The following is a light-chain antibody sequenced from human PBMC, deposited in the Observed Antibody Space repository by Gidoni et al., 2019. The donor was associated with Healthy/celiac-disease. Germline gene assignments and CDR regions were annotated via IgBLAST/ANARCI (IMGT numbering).Light chain of an antibody. CDR3: CSYAGSYTLV. V-gene: IGLV2-11*01. CDR2: DVS. CDR1: SSDVGGYNY. Sequence: QSALTQPRPVSRSPGQSVTISCTGTSSDVGGYNYASWYQQHPGKAPKLMIYDVSKRPSGVPDRFSGSKSGNTASLTISGLQAEDEADYYCCSYAGSYTLVFGGGTKLTVL. J-gene: IGLJ2*01.